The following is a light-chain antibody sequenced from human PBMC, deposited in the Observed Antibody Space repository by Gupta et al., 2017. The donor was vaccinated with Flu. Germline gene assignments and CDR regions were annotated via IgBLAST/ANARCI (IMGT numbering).Light chain of an antibody. V-gene: IGKV3-20*01. CDR2: GAS. Sequence: TALTQFPDTLSLSPGERATLSCRASQTLRSSDLGWYQQKPGQSPRFLIYGASNRASGVPDRFSASGSGTDFTLTINKLEPEDFAVYFCQQYGSSPRTFGQGTKVEVK. J-gene: IGKJ1*01. CDR3: QQYGSSPRT. CDR1: QTLRSSD.